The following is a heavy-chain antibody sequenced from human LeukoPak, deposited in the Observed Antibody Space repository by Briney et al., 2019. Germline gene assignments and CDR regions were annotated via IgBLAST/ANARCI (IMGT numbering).Heavy chain of an antibody. Sequence: GGSLRLSCAASGFTFSSYGIHWVRQAPGKGLEWVAFIRYDGSNKYYADSVKGRFTISRDNAKNSLYLQMNSLRAEDTAVYYCARDRNYYDSSGHPSGAFDIWGQGTMVTVSS. J-gene: IGHJ3*02. CDR2: IRYDGSNK. D-gene: IGHD3-22*01. CDR1: GFTFSSYG. CDR3: ARDRNYYDSSGHPSGAFDI. V-gene: IGHV3-30*02.